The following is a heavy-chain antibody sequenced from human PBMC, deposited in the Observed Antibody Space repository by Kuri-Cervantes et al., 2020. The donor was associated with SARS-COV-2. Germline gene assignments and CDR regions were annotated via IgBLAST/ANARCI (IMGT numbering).Heavy chain of an antibody. CDR1: GFIVSDFG. D-gene: IGHD6-13*01. Sequence: GGSLRLSCAASGFIVSDFGMNWVRQAPGKGLEWVSYISSSSTTIYYADSVKGRFTISRDNAKNSLYLQMNSLRAEDTAVYYCARVFGSYVAAAAAYYFDYWGQGTLVTVSS. J-gene: IGHJ4*02. V-gene: IGHV3-48*01. CDR2: ISSSSTTI. CDR3: ARVFGSYVAAAAAYYFDY.